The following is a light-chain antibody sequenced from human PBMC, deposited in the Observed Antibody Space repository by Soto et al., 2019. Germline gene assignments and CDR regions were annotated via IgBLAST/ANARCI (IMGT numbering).Light chain of an antibody. CDR1: QSVSSSY. Sequence: EIVLTQSPGTLSLFPGERATLSCRATQSVSSSYLAWYQQKPGQAPRLLIYGASSRATGIPDRFSGSGSGTDFTLTISRLEPEDFAVYYCQQYDNSPLTFGGGTKVEIK. J-gene: IGKJ4*01. V-gene: IGKV3-20*01. CDR3: QQYDNSPLT. CDR2: GAS.